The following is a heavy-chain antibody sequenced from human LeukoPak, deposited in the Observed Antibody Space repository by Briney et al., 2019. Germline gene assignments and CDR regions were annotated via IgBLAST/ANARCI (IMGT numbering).Heavy chain of an antibody. V-gene: IGHV3-23*01. CDR2: ITATGGTT. CDR3: AKDYSSGWYGMGSYYYYYMDV. CDR1: EFSFSSYA. Sequence: GGSLRLSCEASEFSFSSYAMAWVRQTPGKGLECVSSITATGGTTYYAGSVKGRFTVSRDNSKNTLYLQMNSLRAEDTAVYYCAKDYSSGWYGMGSYYYYYMDVWGKGTTVTVSS. D-gene: IGHD6-19*01. J-gene: IGHJ6*03.